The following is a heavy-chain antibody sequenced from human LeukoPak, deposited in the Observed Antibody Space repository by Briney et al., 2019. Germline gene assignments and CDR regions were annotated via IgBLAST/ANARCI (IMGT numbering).Heavy chain of an antibody. CDR2: IYTSGST. V-gene: IGHV4-4*09. Sequence: SETLSLTCTVSGGSISSYYWSWIRQPPGKGLEWIGYIYTSGSTNYNPSLKSRVTISVDTSKNQFSLKLSSVTAADTAVYYCARRVVVPPRTNWFDPWGQGTLDTVSS. CDR3: ARRVVVPPRTNWFDP. J-gene: IGHJ5*02. CDR1: GGSISSYY. D-gene: IGHD2-2*01.